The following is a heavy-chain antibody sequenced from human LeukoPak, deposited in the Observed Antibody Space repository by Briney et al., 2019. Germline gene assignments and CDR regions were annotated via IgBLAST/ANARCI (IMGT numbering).Heavy chain of an antibody. J-gene: IGHJ5*02. V-gene: IGHV1-2*02. D-gene: IGHD5/OR15-5a*01. CDR2: INSDSGGT. CDR1: GYTFTGYY. Sequence: ASVRVSCKASGYTFTGYYIYWVRQAPGQGLEWMGWINSDSGGTNSAQKFQGRVTMTRDTSISTANMELSSLTSDDPAVYYCARATKVVSGQAAWFDPWGQGTLVTVSS. CDR3: ARATKVVSGQAAWFDP.